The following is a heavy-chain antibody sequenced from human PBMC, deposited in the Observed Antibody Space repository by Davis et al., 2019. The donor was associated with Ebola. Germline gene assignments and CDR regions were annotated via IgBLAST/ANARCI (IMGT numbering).Heavy chain of an antibody. CDR3: ARHKGLDP. CDR1: GGSFSGYY. J-gene: IGHJ5*02. V-gene: IGHV4-59*08. Sequence: SETLSLTCAVYGGSFSGYYWSWIRQPPGKGLEWIGYIYHSGSTNYNPSLKSRVTISVDTSKNQFSLKLTSVTAADTAVYYCARHKGLDPWGQGTLVTVSS. CDR2: IYHSGST.